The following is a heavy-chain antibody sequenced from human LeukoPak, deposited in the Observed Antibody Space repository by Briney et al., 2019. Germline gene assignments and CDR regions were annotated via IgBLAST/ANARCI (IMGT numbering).Heavy chain of an antibody. D-gene: IGHD6-13*01. CDR2: IYYSGST. CDR1: GGSISSSSYY. J-gene: IGHJ4*02. CDR3: ARDPGYSSSWNTPSFDY. Sequence: SETLSLTCTVSGGSISSSSYYWGWIRQPPGKGLEWIGSIYYSGSTYYNPSLKSRVTISVDKSKNQFSLKLSSVTAADTAVYYCARDPGYSSSWNTPSFDYWGQGTLVTVSS. V-gene: IGHV4-39*07.